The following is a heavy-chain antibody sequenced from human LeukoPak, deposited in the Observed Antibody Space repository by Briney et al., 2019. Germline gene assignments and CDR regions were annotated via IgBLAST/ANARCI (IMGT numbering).Heavy chain of an antibody. D-gene: IGHD3-22*01. CDR3: AKRGVVIRVILVGFHKEAYYFDS. Sequence: GGSLRLSCAVSGITLSNYGMSWVRQAPGKGLEWVAGISDSGGSTNYADSVKGRFTISRDNPKNTMYLQMNSLRAEDTAVYFCAKRGVVIRVILVGFHKEAYYFDSWGQGALVTVSS. V-gene: IGHV3-23*01. CDR1: GITLSNYG. J-gene: IGHJ4*02. CDR2: ISDSGGST.